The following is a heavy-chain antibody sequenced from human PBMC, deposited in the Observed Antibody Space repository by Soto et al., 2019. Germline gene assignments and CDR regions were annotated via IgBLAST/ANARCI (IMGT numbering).Heavy chain of an antibody. CDR1: GGTFSSYA. CDR2: IIAILGKA. CDR3: ARERGGAIIVGVAGTFDV. J-gene: IGHJ3*01. V-gene: IGHV1-69*01. D-gene: IGHD3-16*01. Sequence: QVQLVQSGAEVKKPGSSVKVSCKASGGTFSSYAISWVRQAPGQGLEWMGGIIAILGKANYAEKFQGRVTITADESTSKAYMALSSLRSEDTAVYYCARERGGAIIVGVAGTFDVWGQGTLVTVSS.